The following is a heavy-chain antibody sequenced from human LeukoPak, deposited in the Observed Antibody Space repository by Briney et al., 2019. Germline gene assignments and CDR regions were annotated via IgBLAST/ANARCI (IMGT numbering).Heavy chain of an antibody. J-gene: IGHJ4*02. CDR3: AKADEMSMDY. Sequence: GGSLRLSCAASGFTFSSYWMHWVRQAPGKGLVWVSRINSDGSSTSYADSVKGRFTISKDNSKNTLDLQMNSLRAEDTAVYYCAKADEMSMDYWGQGTLVTVSS. V-gene: IGHV3-74*01. CDR1: GFTFSSYW. CDR2: INSDGSST. D-gene: IGHD5-24*01.